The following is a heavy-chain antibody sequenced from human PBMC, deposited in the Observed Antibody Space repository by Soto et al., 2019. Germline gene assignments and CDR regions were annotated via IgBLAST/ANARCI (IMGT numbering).Heavy chain of an antibody. V-gene: IGHV1-69*01. CDR1: GGTFSSYG. D-gene: IGHD3-22*01. CDR2: IIPTLGTT. CDR3: ARVGVVVPKDDYYYGMDV. J-gene: IGHJ6*02. Sequence: QVQLVQSGAEVKKPGSSAKVSCKASGGTFSSYGISWVRQAPGQGLEWMGGIIPTLGTTNFAQKFQGRVTITAAESTTTAYMELRSLRSEDTAVYYCARVGVVVPKDDYYYGMDVWGQGTTVTVSS.